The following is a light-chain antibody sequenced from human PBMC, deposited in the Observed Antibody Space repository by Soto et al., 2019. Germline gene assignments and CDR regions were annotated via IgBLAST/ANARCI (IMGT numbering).Light chain of an antibody. J-gene: IGLJ3*02. Sequence: QSVLTQPPSASGTPGQRVTISCSGSTSNIASNHVSWYNPIPGTAPQLDVYGNDQRPSGVPDRFSGSKSGTSASLAISGLRPDDEADYVCAAWVDRLSAGVFGGGTKVTVL. CDR2: GND. V-gene: IGLV1-47*01. CDR1: TSNIASNH. CDR3: AAWVDRLSAGV.